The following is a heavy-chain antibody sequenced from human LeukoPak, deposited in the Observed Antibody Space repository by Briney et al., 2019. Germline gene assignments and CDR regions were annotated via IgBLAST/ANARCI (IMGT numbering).Heavy chain of an antibody. CDR2: IIPILGIA. D-gene: IGHD2-15*01. Sequence: SVTDFRQSSVGTFRSYAIRWVGQPPGEGLEWMGRIIPILGIANYEQKFQGRVTITADKSTSTAYMEMSSLRSEDTAVYYCARAGGGSLTYYYYGMDAWGQGTTVTVSS. J-gene: IGHJ6*02. CDR3: ARAGGGSLTYYYYGMDA. CDR1: VGTFRSYA. V-gene: IGHV1-69*04.